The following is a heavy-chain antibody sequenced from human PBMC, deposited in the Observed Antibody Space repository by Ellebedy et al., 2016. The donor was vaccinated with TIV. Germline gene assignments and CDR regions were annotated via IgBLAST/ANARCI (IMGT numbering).Heavy chain of an antibody. CDR3: ARGCSGNYPPK. Sequence: PGGSLRLSCAASGFTFSSYWMTWVRQAPGKGLEWVANINQDGSTKYYVDSVKGRFTISRDNAKNSLYLQMNSLRAEDTAVYYCARGCSGNYPPKWGQGTLVTVSS. V-gene: IGHV3-7*01. CDR1: GFTFSSYW. D-gene: IGHD1-26*01. J-gene: IGHJ4*02. CDR2: INQDGSTK.